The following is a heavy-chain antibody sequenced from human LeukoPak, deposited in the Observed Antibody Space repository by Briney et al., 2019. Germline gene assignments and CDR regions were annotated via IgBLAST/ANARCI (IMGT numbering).Heavy chain of an antibody. CDR1: GFTFSSYA. D-gene: IGHD2-21*01. J-gene: IGHJ4*02. CDR3: ARDLRSRRVHIASLDY. CDR2: ISYDGSNK. V-gene: IGHV3-30*04. Sequence: GGSLRLSCAASGFTFSSYAVHWVRQAPGKGLEWVAVISYDGSNKYYADSVKGRFTISRDNSKNTLYLQMNSLRAEDTAVYYCARDLRSRRVHIASLDYWGQGTLVTVSS.